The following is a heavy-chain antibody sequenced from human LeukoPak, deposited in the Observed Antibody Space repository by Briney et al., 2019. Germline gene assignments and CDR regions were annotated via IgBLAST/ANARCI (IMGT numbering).Heavy chain of an antibody. CDR1: GFTYSIYG. CDR3: AKNGGNYSYMDV. J-gene: IGHJ6*03. CDR2: IRGSGTST. V-gene: IGHV3-23*01. D-gene: IGHD1-1*01. Sequence: PGGSLRLSCAASGFTYSIYGMTWVRQAPGKGLEWVSSIRGSGTSTYYADTVKGRFTISRDNSKNTLYLQMNSLRAEDTAVYYCAKNGGNYSYMDVWGKGTMVTISS.